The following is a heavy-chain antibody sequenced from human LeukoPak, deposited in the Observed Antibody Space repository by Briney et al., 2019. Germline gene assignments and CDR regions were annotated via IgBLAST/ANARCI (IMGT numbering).Heavy chain of an antibody. J-gene: IGHJ4*02. V-gene: IGHV4-31*03. CDR1: GGSISSGGYY. D-gene: IGHD3-22*01. CDR2: IYYSGSS. Sequence: SETLSLTCTVSGGSISSGGYYWSWIRQHPGKGLEWIGYIYYSGSSYYNPSLKSRVTMSVDTSKNQFSLKLSSVTAADTAVYYCARVKSPGYFDYWGQGTLVTVSS. CDR3: ARVKSPGYFDY.